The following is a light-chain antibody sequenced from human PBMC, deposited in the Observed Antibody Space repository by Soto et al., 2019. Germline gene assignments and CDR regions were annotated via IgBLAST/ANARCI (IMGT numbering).Light chain of an antibody. Sequence: EIVLTQSPGTLSLSPGERATLSCRASQSVSSSYLAWYQQKPGQAPRLLIYGASNRASGIPDRFSGSGSGTDFTLTISRLEPEDFAVYYCQQYCSSPNTFGQGTKVEIK. J-gene: IGKJ1*01. V-gene: IGKV3-20*01. CDR1: QSVSSSY. CDR2: GAS. CDR3: QQYCSSPNT.